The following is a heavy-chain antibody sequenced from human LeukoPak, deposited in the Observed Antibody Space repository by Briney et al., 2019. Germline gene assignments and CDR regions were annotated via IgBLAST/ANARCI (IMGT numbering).Heavy chain of an antibody. Sequence: SVKGRFTISRDNAKNTLYLQMNSLRAEDTAVYYCARELVPATYFDSWGQGTLVTVSS. CDR3: ARELVPATYFDS. V-gene: IGHV3-74*01. D-gene: IGHD2-2*01. J-gene: IGHJ4*02.